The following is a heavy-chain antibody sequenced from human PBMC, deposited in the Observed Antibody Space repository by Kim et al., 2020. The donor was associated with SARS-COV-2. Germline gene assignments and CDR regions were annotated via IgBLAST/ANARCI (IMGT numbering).Heavy chain of an antibody. J-gene: IGHJ5*02. CDR2: IYYSGST. CDR1: GGSISSSSYY. V-gene: IGHV4-39*01. Sequence: SETLSLTCTVSGGSISSSSYYWGWIRQPPGKGLEWIGSIYYSGSTYYNPSLKSRVTISVDTSKNQFSLKLSSVTAADTAVYYCARHASMVRGVNWFDPWGQGTLVTVSS. D-gene: IGHD3-10*01. CDR3: ARHASMVRGVNWFDP.